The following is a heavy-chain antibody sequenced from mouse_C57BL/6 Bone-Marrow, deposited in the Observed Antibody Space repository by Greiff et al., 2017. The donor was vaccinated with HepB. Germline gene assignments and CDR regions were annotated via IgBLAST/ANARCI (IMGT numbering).Heavy chain of an antibody. CDR1: GYTFTDYY. V-gene: IGHV1-26*01. Sequence: EVQLQQSGPELVKPGASVKISCKASGYTFTDYYMHWVKQSHGKSLEWIGDINPNNGGTSYNQKFKDKATLTVDKSSSTAYMELRSLTSEDSAVYYCAREGDLPWSDYWGQGTTLTVSS. CDR2: INPNNGGT. CDR3: AREGDLPWSDY. D-gene: IGHD2-1*01. J-gene: IGHJ2*01.